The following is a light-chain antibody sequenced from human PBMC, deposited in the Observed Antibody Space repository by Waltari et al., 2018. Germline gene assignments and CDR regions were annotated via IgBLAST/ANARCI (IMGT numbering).Light chain of an antibody. CDR2: EDT. J-gene: IGLJ3*02. Sequence: SYELTQPPSVSVSPGQTARITCSGDDLPKTSAYWYQQKPGQAPVVVIYEDTKRPSGIPERFSGSSSGTMATFTISGAQVEDEADYYCYSTDSSGNHRVFGRGTKLTVL. CDR1: DLPKTS. V-gene: IGLV3-10*01. CDR3: YSTDSSGNHRV.